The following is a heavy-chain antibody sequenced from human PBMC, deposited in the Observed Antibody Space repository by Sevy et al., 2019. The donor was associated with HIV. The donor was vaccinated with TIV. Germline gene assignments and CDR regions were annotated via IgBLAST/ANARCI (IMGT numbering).Heavy chain of an antibody. Sequence: ASVKVSCKASGGTFSSYAISWVRQAPGQELEWMGGIIPIFGTANYAQKFQGRVTITADESTSTAYMELSSLRSEDTAVYYCARDLGDYYFDYWGQGTLVTVSS. V-gene: IGHV1-69*13. D-gene: IGHD3-16*01. CDR3: ARDLGDYYFDY. CDR2: IIPIFGTA. J-gene: IGHJ4*02. CDR1: GGTFSSYA.